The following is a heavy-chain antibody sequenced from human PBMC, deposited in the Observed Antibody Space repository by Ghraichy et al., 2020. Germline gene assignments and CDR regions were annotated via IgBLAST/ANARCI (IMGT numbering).Heavy chain of an antibody. CDR1: GFTFSSYA. D-gene: IGHD5-18*01. CDR2: ISGSGGST. CDR3: AKDYSYGGKRGRYFDY. Sequence: GGSLRLSCAASGFTFSSYAMSWVRQAPGKGLEWVSAISGSGGSTYYADTVKGRFTISRDNSKNTLYLQMNSLRAEDTAVYYCAKDYSYGGKRGRYFDYWGQGSLVTVSS. J-gene: IGHJ4*02. V-gene: IGHV3-23*01.